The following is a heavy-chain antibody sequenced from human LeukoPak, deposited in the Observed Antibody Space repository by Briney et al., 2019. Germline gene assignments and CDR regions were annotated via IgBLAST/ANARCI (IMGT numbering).Heavy chain of an antibody. CDR2: ISDSGGST. Sequence: GGSLRLSCAASGFTFSSYAMNWVRQAPEKGLEWVSSISDSGGSTYYADSVKGRFTISRDNSRNTLSLQMKSLRAEDTAVYYCAKDALLYIGYDYIDYWGQGTLVTVSS. CDR1: GFTFSSYA. V-gene: IGHV3-23*01. D-gene: IGHD5-12*01. J-gene: IGHJ4*02. CDR3: AKDALLYIGYDYIDY.